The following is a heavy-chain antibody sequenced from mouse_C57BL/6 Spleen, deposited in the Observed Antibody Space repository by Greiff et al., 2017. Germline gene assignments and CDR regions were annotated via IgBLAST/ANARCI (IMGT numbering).Heavy chain of an antibody. CDR3: ASGGYYGSLYWYFDV. Sequence: DVKLVESGPGLVKPSQSLSLTCSVTGYSITSGYYWNWIRQFPGNKLEWMGYISYDGSNNYNPSLKNRISITRDTSKNQFFLKLNSVTTEDTATYYCASGGYYGSLYWYFDVWGTGTTVTVSS. V-gene: IGHV3-6*01. D-gene: IGHD1-1*01. CDR2: ISYDGSN. CDR1: GYSITSGYY. J-gene: IGHJ1*03.